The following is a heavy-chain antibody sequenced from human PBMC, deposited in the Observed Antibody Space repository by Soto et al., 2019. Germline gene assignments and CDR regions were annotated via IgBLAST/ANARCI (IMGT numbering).Heavy chain of an antibody. D-gene: IGHD6-13*01. V-gene: IGHV4-39*01. Sequence: SETLCLTCTVSGGSISSSSYYWGWIRQPPGKGLEWIGSIYYSGSTYYNPSLKSRVTISVDTSKNQFYLKLSSVTAADTAVYYCARIGIAAAGKRYYYYGMDVWCQGPTVT. J-gene: IGHJ6*02. CDR1: GGSISSSSYY. CDR3: ARIGIAAAGKRYYYYGMDV. CDR2: IYYSGST.